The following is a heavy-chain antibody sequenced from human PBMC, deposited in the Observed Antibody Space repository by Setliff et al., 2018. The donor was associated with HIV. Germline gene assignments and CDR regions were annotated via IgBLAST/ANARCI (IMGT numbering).Heavy chain of an antibody. D-gene: IGHD2-15*01. CDR3: ARADCSGGSCYSPGY. J-gene: IGHJ4*02. CDR2: IHDRGGT. Sequence: PSETLSLTCTVSGGSISSYYWSWIRQPPEKGLEWIGYIHDRGGTNYNPSLKSRVTISLDTSKNQFSLKLNSVTAADTAVYYCARADCSGGSCYSPGYWGQGTLVTVS. CDR1: GGSISSYY. V-gene: IGHV4-59*01.